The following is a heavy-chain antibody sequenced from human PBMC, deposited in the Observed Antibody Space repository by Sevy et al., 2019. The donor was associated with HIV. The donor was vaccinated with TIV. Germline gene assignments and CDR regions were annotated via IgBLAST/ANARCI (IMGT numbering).Heavy chain of an antibody. CDR1: GYTLTELS. D-gene: IGHD3-22*01. Sequence: ASVKVSCKVSGYTLTELSMHWVRQAPGKGLEWMGGFDPEDGETIYAQKFQGRVTMTEVTSTDTAYMELSSLRSEDTAVYYCATRGDSSGYYYWGQGTLVTVSS. V-gene: IGHV1-24*01. CDR2: FDPEDGET. CDR3: ATRGDSSGYYY. J-gene: IGHJ4*02.